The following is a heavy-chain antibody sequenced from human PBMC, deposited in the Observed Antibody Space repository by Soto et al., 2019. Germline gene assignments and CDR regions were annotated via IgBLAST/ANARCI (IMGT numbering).Heavy chain of an antibody. V-gene: IGHV3-30*18. CDR2: ISYDGSNK. CDR3: AKDGARYYYYYGMDV. Sequence: PGGSLRLSCAASGFTFSSYGMHWVRQAPGKGLEWVAVISYDGSNKYYADSVKGRFTISGDNSKNTLYLQMNSLRAEDTAVYYCAKDGARYYYYYGMDVWGQGTTVTVSS. CDR1: GFTFSSYG. J-gene: IGHJ6*02.